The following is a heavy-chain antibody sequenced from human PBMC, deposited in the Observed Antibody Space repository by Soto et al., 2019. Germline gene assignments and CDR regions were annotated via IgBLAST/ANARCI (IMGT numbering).Heavy chain of an antibody. J-gene: IGHJ6*03. Sequence: SETLSLTCAVYGGSFSGYYWSWIRQPPGKGLEWIGEINHSGSTNYNPSLKSRVTISVDTSKNQFSLKLSSVTAADTAVYYCARGPFDYGDYEGDYYYMDVWGKGTTVTVSS. CDR1: GGSFSGYY. CDR3: ARGPFDYGDYEGDYYYMDV. CDR2: INHSGST. V-gene: IGHV4-34*01. D-gene: IGHD4-17*01.